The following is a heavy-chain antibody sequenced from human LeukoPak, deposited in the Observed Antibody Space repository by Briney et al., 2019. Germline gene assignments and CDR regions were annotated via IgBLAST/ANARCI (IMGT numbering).Heavy chain of an antibody. CDR2: INWNGGST. V-gene: IGHV3-20*04. CDR1: GFTFDDYG. Sequence: GGSLRLSCAASGFTFDDYGMSWVRQAPGKGLEWVSGINWNGGSTGYADSVKGRFTISRDNAKNSLYLQMNSLRAEDTAVYYCAKPLRYFDWLLDPWGQGTLVTVSS. CDR3: AKPLRYFDWLLDP. J-gene: IGHJ5*02. D-gene: IGHD3-9*01.